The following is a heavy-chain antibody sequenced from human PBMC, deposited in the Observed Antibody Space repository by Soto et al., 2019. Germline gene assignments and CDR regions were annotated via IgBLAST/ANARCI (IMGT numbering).Heavy chain of an antibody. CDR3: ARVQDGADYYYYYDMDV. CDR2: IYSGGST. Sequence: GGSLRLSCAASGFTFSDYGMHWVRQAPGKGLEWVSVIYSGGSTYYADSVKGRFTISRDNSKNTLYLQMNSLRAEDTAVYYCARVQDGADYYYYYDMDVWGQGTTVTVSS. V-gene: IGHV3-53*01. D-gene: IGHD2-15*01. J-gene: IGHJ6*02. CDR1: GFTFSDYG.